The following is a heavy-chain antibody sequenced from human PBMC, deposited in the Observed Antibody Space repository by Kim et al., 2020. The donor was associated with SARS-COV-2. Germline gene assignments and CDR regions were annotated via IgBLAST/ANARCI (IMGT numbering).Heavy chain of an antibody. Sequence: GSVKGRFTISRDNAKNSLYLQMNSLRAEDTAVYYCARVGDSGSYLDAFDIWGQGTMVTVSS. D-gene: IGHD1-26*01. V-gene: IGHV3-7*03. CDR3: ARVGDSGSYLDAFDI. J-gene: IGHJ3*02.